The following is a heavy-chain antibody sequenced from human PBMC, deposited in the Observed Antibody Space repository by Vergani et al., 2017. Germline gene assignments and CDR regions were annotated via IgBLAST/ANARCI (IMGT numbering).Heavy chain of an antibody. D-gene: IGHD3-22*01. Sequence: EVQLVQSGAEVKKPGESLKISCKGSGYSFTSYWIGWVRQMPGKSLEWMGIIYPGASDTRYSPSFQGQVTISADKSISTAYLQWSSLKASDTAMYYGASLMRYYYDSSAIPTGGWFDPWGQGTLVTVSS. V-gene: IGHV5-51*01. CDR1: GYSFTSYW. CDR2: IYPGASDT. CDR3: ASLMRYYYDSSAIPTGGWFDP. J-gene: IGHJ5*02.